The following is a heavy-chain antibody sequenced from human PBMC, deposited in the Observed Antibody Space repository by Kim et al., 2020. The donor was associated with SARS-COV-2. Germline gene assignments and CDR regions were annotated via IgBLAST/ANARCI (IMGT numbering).Heavy chain of an antibody. J-gene: IGHJ5*02. Sequence: YNPSLKRRVTIFVDTSKNQFSLRLSSVPAADTAVYYCARYCSSTTCLSGPWGQGTLVTVSS. CDR3: ARYCSSTTCLSGP. V-gene: IGHV4-39*01. D-gene: IGHD2-2*01.